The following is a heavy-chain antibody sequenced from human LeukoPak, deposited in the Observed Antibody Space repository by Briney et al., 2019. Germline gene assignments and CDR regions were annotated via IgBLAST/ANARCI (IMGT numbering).Heavy chain of an antibody. CDR3: AGLLVGYFQH. CDR1: GGSISSYY. J-gene: IGHJ1*01. D-gene: IGHD6-6*01. Sequence: SETLSLTCTVSGGSISSYYWSWIRQPPGKGLEWIGYTYYSGSTNYNPSLKSRVTISVDTSKNQFSLKLSSVTAADTAVYYCAGLLVGYFQHWGQGTLVTVSS. CDR2: TYYSGST. V-gene: IGHV4-59*08.